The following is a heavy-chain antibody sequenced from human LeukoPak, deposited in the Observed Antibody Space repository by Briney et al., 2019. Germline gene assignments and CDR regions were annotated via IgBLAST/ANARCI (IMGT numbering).Heavy chain of an antibody. CDR3: ARDRPRFGELLMYYYGMDV. D-gene: IGHD3-10*01. J-gene: IGHJ6*02. CDR2: IIPILGIA. Sequence: ASVKVSCKASGGTFSSYAISWVRQAPGQGLEWMGRIIPILGIANYAQKFQGRVTITADKSMSTAYMELSSLRSEDTAVYYCARDRPRFGELLMYYYGMDVWGQGTTVTVSS. CDR1: GGTFSSYA. V-gene: IGHV1-69*04.